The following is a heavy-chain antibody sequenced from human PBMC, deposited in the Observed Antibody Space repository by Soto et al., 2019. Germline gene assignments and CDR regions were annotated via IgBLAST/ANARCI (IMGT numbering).Heavy chain of an antibody. D-gene: IGHD5-18*01. Sequence: QVQMVESGGGVVQPGRSLRLSCAASGFPFSSYGMHWVRQAPGKGLEWVAVISYDGSNKYYADSGQGRFTISRDNSKNTLYLQMNSLRAEDTAVYYCEKDRVTYYYYNGMDVWGQGTTVTVSS. CDR2: ISYDGSNK. V-gene: IGHV3-30*18. CDR1: GFPFSSYG. J-gene: IGHJ6*02. CDR3: EKDRVTYYYYNGMDV.